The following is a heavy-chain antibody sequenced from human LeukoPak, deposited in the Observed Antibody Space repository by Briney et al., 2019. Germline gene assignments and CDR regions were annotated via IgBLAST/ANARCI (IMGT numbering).Heavy chain of an antibody. J-gene: IGHJ5*02. V-gene: IGHV1-46*01. CDR1: GYTFTSYG. CDR2: INPSGGST. Sequence: ASVKVSCKASGYTFTSYGISWVRQAPGQGLEWMGIINPSGGSTSYAQKFQGRVTMTRDMSTSTVYMELSSLRSEDTAVYYCARAPIAAAADWFDPWGQGTLVTVSS. CDR3: ARAPIAAAADWFDP. D-gene: IGHD6-13*01.